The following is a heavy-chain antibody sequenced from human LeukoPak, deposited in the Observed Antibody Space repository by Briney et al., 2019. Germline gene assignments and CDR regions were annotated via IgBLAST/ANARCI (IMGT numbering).Heavy chain of an antibody. CDR1: GFTFNTYS. CDR3: ARGATDVTRWFDP. V-gene: IGHV3-21*01. CDR2: ISRASESI. D-gene: IGHD1-1*01. Sequence: GGSLRLSRAASGFTFNTYSMSWVRQAPGKGLEWVSIISRASESIFYADSVKGRFTISRDNAKNSLYLQMNGLRAEDTAVYYCARGATDVTRWFDPWGQGTRVTVSS. J-gene: IGHJ5*02.